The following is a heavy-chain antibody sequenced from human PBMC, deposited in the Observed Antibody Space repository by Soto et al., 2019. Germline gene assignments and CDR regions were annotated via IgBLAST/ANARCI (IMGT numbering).Heavy chain of an antibody. Sequence: AGGSLRLSCAASGFTFSSYDMHWVRQATGKGLEWVSAIGTAGDTYYPGSVKGRFTISRENAKNSLYLQMNSLRAGDTAVYYCARVAPGSYAFDYWGQGTLVTVSS. V-gene: IGHV3-13*01. CDR1: GFTFSSYD. CDR2: IGTAGDT. J-gene: IGHJ4*02. D-gene: IGHD1-26*01. CDR3: ARVAPGSYAFDY.